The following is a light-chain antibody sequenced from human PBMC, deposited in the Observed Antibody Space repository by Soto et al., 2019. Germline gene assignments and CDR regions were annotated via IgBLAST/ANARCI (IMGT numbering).Light chain of an antibody. J-gene: IGKJ2*01. CDR3: QQHSNWPT. CDR2: DAS. V-gene: IGKV3-11*01. CDR1: QSVSSS. Sequence: EIVLTQSPDTLSLSSGERATLSCRASQSVSSSLAWYQQKPGQAPRLLIYDASNRATGIPARFSGSGSGTDFTLTISSLEPEDFAVYYCQQHSNWPTFGQGTKLEIK.